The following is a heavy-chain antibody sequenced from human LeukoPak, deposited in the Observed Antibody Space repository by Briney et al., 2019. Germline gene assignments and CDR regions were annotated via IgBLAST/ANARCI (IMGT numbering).Heavy chain of an antibody. CDR3: AKDQQNVVVVAATPTYYDSSVVGTFDY. D-gene: IGHD2-15*01. CDR2: ISGSGGST. Sequence: GGSLRLSCAASGFTFSSYAMSWVRQAPGKGLEWVSAISGSGGSTYYTDSVKGRFTIYRDNSKNTLYLQMNSLRAEDTAVYYCAKDQQNVVVVAATPTYYDSSVVGTFDYWGQGTLVTVSS. V-gene: IGHV3-23*01. CDR1: GFTFSSYA. J-gene: IGHJ4*02.